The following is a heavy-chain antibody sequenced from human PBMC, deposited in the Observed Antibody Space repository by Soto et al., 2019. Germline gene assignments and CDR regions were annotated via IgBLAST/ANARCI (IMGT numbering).Heavy chain of an antibody. J-gene: IGHJ6*02. D-gene: IGHD2-2*01. Sequence: QVQLQESGPGLVKPSETLSLTCAVYGGSISSNKWWSWVRQPPGKGLEWIGEIYHSGSTNYNPSLKTRVTTSRDKSKNQFSLKLTSVTAADSAVYYCARDDHIVVVPTSLGAMDVWGQGTTVTVSS. CDR2: IYHSGST. CDR1: GGSISSNKW. V-gene: IGHV4-4*02. CDR3: ARDDHIVVVPTSLGAMDV.